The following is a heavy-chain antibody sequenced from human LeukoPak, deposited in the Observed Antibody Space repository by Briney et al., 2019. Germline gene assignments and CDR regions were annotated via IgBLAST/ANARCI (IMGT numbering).Heavy chain of an antibody. Sequence: PSETLSLTCAVYGGSFSGYYWSWISQPPGKGLEWIGEINHSGSTNYNPSLKSRVTISVETSKNQFSLKLSSVTAADTAVYYCASRYDYVWGNPLRYWGQGTLVTVSS. J-gene: IGHJ4*02. V-gene: IGHV4-34*01. CDR2: INHSGST. CDR3: ASRYDYVWGNPLRY. CDR1: GGSFSGYY. D-gene: IGHD3-16*01.